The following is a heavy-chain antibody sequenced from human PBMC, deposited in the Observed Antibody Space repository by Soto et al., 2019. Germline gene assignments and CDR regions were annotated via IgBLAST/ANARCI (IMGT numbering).Heavy chain of an antibody. CDR3: ARDGGAY. Sequence: QVQLVESGGGVVQPGRSLRLSCAASGFTFSSYAMHWVRRAPGKGLEWMAVMSYDGSNKYYADSVKGRFTISRDNSKNTLYLQMNSLRPGDTARYYCARDGGAYWGQGTLVIVSS. CDR1: GFTFSSYA. V-gene: IGHV3-30-3*01. J-gene: IGHJ4*02. D-gene: IGHD3-16*01. CDR2: MSYDGSNK.